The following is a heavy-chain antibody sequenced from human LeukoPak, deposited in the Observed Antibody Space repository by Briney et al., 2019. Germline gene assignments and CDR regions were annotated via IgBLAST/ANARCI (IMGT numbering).Heavy chain of an antibody. CDR3: AREYCSSTSCYNLDY. CDR2: INTDGSIT. Sequence: PGGSLRLSCAASGFTFSSFWMHWVRQVPGKGLVWVARINTDGSITSYAGSVKGRFTISRDNAKNTLYLQMNSLRAEDTAVYYCAREYCSSTSCYNLDYWGQGTLVTVSS. CDR1: GFTFSSFW. J-gene: IGHJ4*02. V-gene: IGHV3-74*01. D-gene: IGHD2-2*02.